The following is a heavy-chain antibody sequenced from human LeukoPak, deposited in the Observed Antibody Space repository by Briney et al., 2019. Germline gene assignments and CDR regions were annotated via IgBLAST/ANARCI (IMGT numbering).Heavy chain of an antibody. V-gene: IGHV3-20*04. J-gene: IGHJ4*02. CDR2: INWNGGST. CDR1: GFTFDDYG. Sequence: GGSLRLSCAASGFTFDDYGMSWVRQAPGKGLEWVSGINWNGGSTDYGDPVKGRFTISRDNEKNSLYMQMNGLRAEGTALYYCARGRYSGSYSPYDWGQGTLVTVSS. D-gene: IGHD1-26*01. CDR3: ARGRYSGSYSPYD.